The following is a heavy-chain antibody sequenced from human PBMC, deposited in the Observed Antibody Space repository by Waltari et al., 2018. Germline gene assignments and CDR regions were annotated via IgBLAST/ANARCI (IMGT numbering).Heavy chain of an antibody. V-gene: IGHV1-2*06. CDR1: GYTFTGYY. J-gene: IGHJ6*02. CDR3: ARGSIAAPVYGMDV. Sequence: QVQLVQSGAEVKKPGASVKVSCKASGYTFTGYYMHWVRQAPGQGLEWMGRINPNSGGTNYAQKFQGRVTITTDESTSTAYMELSSLRSEDTAVYYCARGSIAAPVYGMDVWGQGTTVTVSS. D-gene: IGHD6-6*01. CDR2: INPNSGGT.